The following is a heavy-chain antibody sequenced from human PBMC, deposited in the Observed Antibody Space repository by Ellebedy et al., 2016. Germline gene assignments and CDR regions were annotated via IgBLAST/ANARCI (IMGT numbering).Heavy chain of an antibody. D-gene: IGHD1-14*01. V-gene: IGHV3-23*01. J-gene: IGHJ4*02. CDR3: AKGNAIPGPEPLDF. CDR2: ISTRGDLT. Sequence: GESLKISCAASGFTFSDYAMSWVRQAPGKGLEWVSTISTRGDLTWHADSVKCRFTISRDNSKNTLSLQMNSRRVEDTAVYYCAKGNAIPGPEPLDFWGQGTLVTVSS. CDR1: GFTFSDYA.